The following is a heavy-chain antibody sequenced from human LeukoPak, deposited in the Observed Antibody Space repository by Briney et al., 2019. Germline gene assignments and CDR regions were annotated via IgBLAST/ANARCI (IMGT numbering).Heavy chain of an antibody. J-gene: IGHJ4*02. D-gene: IGHD2-15*01. V-gene: IGHV3-30*18. CDR1: GFTFSSYG. CDR3: ANTGLGYCSGGSCYFGGPFDY. CDR2: ISYDGSNK. Sequence: GRSLRLSCAASGFTFSSYGMHWVRQAPGKGLEWVAVISYDGSNKYYADSVKGRFTISRDNSKNTLYLQTNSLRAEDTAVYYCANTGLGYCSGGSCYFGGPFDYWGQGTLVTVSS.